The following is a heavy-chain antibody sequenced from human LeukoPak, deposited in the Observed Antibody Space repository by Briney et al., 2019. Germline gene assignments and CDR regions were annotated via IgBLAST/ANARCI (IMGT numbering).Heavy chain of an antibody. CDR2: INPSGGST. Sequence: ASVKVSCKVSGYTLTELSMHWVRQAPGQGLEWMGIINPSGGSTSYAQKFQGRVTITRDTSTSTVYMELSSLRPEDTAVYYCARGSTYYDFSSDAFDIWGQGTMVTVSS. CDR3: ARGSTYYDFSSDAFDI. V-gene: IGHV1-46*03. D-gene: IGHD3-3*01. CDR1: GYTLTELS. J-gene: IGHJ3*02.